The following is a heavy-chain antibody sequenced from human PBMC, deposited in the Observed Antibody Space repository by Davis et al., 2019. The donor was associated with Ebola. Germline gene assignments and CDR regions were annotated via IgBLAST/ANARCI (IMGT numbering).Heavy chain of an antibody. J-gene: IGHJ6*02. CDR2: ISSSSSTI. CDR1: GFTFTSYA. V-gene: IGHV3-48*01. D-gene: IGHD3-3*01. Sequence: PGGSLRLSCATSGFTFTSYAMNWVRQAPGKGLEWVSYISSSSSTIYYADSVKGRFTISRDNAKNSLYLQMNSLRAEDTAVYYCARMRDGYDFWSGYYQYYYYGMDVWGQGTTVTVSS. CDR3: ARMRDGYDFWSGYYQYYYYGMDV.